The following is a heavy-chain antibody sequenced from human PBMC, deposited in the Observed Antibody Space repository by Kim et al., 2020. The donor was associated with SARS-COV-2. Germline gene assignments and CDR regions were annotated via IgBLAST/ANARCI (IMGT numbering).Heavy chain of an antibody. CDR3: ARGPKPNPYGALRYFDWLLDYFDY. V-gene: IGHV4-39*07. J-gene: IGHJ4*02. CDR2: IYYSGST. D-gene: IGHD3-9*01. CDR1: GGSISSSSYY. Sequence: SETLSLTCTVSGGSISSSSYYWGWIRQPPGKGLEWIGSIYYSGSTYYNPSLKSRVTISVDTSKNQFSLKLSSVTAADTAVYYCARGPKPNPYGALRYFDWLLDYFDYWGQGTLVTVSS.